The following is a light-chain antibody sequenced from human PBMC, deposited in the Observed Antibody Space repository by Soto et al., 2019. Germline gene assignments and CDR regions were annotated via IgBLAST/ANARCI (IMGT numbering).Light chain of an antibody. J-gene: IGKJ4*01. V-gene: IGKV1-39*01. Sequence: EIQMTQSPPSLSASVGDRVTITCRASQSISSYLNWYQQKPGKAPKLLIYAASSLQSGVPSRFSGSGSGTDFTLTISSLQPEDFATYYCQQSYSTPLNFGGGTKVDIK. CDR3: QQSYSTPLN. CDR2: AAS. CDR1: QSISSY.